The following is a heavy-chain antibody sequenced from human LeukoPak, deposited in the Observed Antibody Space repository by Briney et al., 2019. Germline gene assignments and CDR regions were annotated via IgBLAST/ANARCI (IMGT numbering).Heavy chain of an antibody. Sequence: SETLSLTCTVSGASISIGYYYWSWLRQSPGKGLEWIGYIYYSGTTYYSPSLKSRLTISLDTSKNHWSLKLTSVTAADTAIYYCARDNDDGDYVGWFDPWGQGTLVTVSS. V-gene: IGHV4-30-4*01. CDR3: ARDNDDGDYVGWFDP. D-gene: IGHD4-17*01. CDR1: GASISIGYYY. J-gene: IGHJ5*02. CDR2: IYYSGTT.